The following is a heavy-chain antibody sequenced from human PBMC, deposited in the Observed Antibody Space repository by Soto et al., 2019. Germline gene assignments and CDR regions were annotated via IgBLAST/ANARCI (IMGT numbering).Heavy chain of an antibody. CDR1: GFSLSTSEVG. CDR3: AHRFDWYYFNY. CDR2: IYWDDDK. V-gene: IGHV2-5*02. Sequence: QITLKESGPTLLKTTQTLTLTCTFSGFSLSTSEVGVGWIRQPPGKALEWLALIYWDDDKRYSPSLRSRLTNTKDTSKNQVVLTMTNMDPVDTATYYCAHRFDWYYFNYWGQGSLVTVSS. D-gene: IGHD3-9*01. J-gene: IGHJ4*02.